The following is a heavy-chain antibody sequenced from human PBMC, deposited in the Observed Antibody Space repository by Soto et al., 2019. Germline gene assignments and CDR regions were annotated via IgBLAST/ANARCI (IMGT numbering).Heavy chain of an antibody. CDR2: IIPIFGTA. V-gene: IGHV1-69*13. CDR3: ARGRLRWYYRDAFDI. Sequence: GASVKVSCKASGGTFSSYAISWVRQAPGQGLEWMGGIIPIFGTANYAQKFQGRVTITADESTSTAYMELSSLRSEDTAVYYCARGRLRWYYRDAFDIWGQGTMVTVSS. J-gene: IGHJ3*02. D-gene: IGHD4-17*01. CDR1: GGTFSSYA.